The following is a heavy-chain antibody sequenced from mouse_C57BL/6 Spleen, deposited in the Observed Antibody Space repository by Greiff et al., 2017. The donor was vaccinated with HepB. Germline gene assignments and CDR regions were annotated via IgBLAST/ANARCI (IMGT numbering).Heavy chain of an antibody. D-gene: IGHD2-5*01. CDR2: IYPGDGDT. Sequence: QVQLKQSGPELVKPGASVKISCKASGYAFSSSWMNWVKQRPGKGLEWIGRIYPGDGDTNYNGKFKGKATLTADKSSSTAYMQLSSLTSEDSAVYFCARSYSNPFDSWGQGTTLTVSS. CDR3: ARSYSNPFDS. V-gene: IGHV1-82*01. CDR1: GYAFSSSW. J-gene: IGHJ2*01.